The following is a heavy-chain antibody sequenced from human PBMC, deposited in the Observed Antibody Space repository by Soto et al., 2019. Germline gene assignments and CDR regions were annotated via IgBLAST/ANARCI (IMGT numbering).Heavy chain of an antibody. D-gene: IGHD2-8*01. Sequence: QVQLQQWGAGLLKPSETLSLTCAVYGGSFSGYYWSWIRQPPGKGLEWIGEINHSGSTNYNPSLKSRVTISVDTSKNQFSLKLSSVTAADTAVYYCAIMEAGNTKIYSYYGMDVWGQGTTVTVSS. V-gene: IGHV4-34*01. CDR3: AIMEAGNTKIYSYYGMDV. CDR2: INHSGST. CDR1: GGSFSGYY. J-gene: IGHJ6*02.